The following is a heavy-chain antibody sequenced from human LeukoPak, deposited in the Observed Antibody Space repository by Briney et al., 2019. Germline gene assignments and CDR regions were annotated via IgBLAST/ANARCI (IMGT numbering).Heavy chain of an antibody. CDR2: VYPGDSDT. D-gene: IGHD3-16*01. CDR1: GYGFTNYW. V-gene: IGHV5-51*01. CDR3: VRHKVFDGRSDAYDI. J-gene: IGHJ3*02. Sequence: GESLKISCLFSGYGFTNYWIGWVRQMPGKGLEWMGIVYPGDSDTRYSPSFQGQVTISADKSITMAYLQWSSLEASDTAMYYCVRHKVFDGRSDAYDIWGQGTMVTVSS.